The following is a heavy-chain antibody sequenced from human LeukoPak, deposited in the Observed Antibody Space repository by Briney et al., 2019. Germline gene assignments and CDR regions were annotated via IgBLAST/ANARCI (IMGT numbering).Heavy chain of an antibody. J-gene: IGHJ4*02. CDR2: ISYDGSNK. D-gene: IGHD4-23*01. CDR3: ARGAHKRDDYGGFFDY. CDR1: GFTFSNYA. V-gene: IGHV3-30*01. Sequence: PGGSLRLSCAASGFTFSNYAIHWVRQAPGKGLEWVALISYDGSNKYYADSVKGRFTISRDNSKNTLYLQMNSLRAEDTAVYYCARGAHKRDDYGGFFDYWGQGTLVTVSS.